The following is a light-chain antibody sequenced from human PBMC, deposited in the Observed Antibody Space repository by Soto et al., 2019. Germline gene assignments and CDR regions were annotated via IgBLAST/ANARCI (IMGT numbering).Light chain of an antibody. CDR1: QSVNSW. CDR2: KAS. V-gene: IGKV1-5*03. CDR3: QQYNSYLVT. J-gene: IGKJ4*01. Sequence: DIQMTQSPSTLSASVGDRVTITCRASQSVNSWLAWYQHKPGKAPKLLIYKASSLESGAPSRFSGSGSGKEFTLTISSLQPDDFATYYCQQYNSYLVTFGGGTKVDIK.